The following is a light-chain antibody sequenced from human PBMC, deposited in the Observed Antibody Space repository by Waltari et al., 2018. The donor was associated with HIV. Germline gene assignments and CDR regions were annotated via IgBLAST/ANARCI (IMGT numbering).Light chain of an antibody. Sequence: DIVMTQSPLSLPFTPREPASISCRSSQSLLHRNGYNYLDWYLQKPGQAPQLLIYLGSNWESGVPDRFSGSGSGTDFTLTISRVEAEDVGAYYCMQDLNTPKTFGQGTKVEIK. V-gene: IGKV2-28*01. CDR3: MQDLNTPKT. CDR1: QSLLHRNGYNY. CDR2: LGS. J-gene: IGKJ1*01.